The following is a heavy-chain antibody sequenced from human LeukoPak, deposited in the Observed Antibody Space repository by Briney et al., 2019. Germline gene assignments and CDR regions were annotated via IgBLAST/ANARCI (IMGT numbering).Heavy chain of an antibody. CDR1: GGTFSSYA. Sequence: SVKVSCKASGGTFSSYAISWVRQAPGQGLEWMGRIIPILGIANYAQKFQGRVTITADKSTSTAYMELSSLRSEDTAVYYCARDKGGAYYYYYGMDVWGQGTTVTVSS. CDR2: IIPILGIA. J-gene: IGHJ6*02. CDR3: ARDKGGAYYYYYGMDV. V-gene: IGHV1-69*04. D-gene: IGHD1-26*01.